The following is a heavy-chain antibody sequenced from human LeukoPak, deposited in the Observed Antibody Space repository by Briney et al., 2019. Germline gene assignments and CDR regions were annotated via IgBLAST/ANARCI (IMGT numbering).Heavy chain of an antibody. D-gene: IGHD3-10*01. CDR1: GGTISSSSYY. CDR2: IYYSGST. CDR3: ARLKYYYGSGSSNWFDP. Sequence: SETLSLTCTVSGGTISSSSYYWGWIRQPPGKGLEWIGSIYYSGSTYYNPSLKSRVTISVDTSKNQFSLKLSSVTAADTAVYYCARLKYYYGSGSSNWFDPWGQGTLVTVSS. V-gene: IGHV4-39*07. J-gene: IGHJ5*02.